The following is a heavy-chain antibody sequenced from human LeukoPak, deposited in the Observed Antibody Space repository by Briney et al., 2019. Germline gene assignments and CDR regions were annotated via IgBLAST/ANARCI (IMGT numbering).Heavy chain of an antibody. CDR3: ARDHITMIGTYYFYGMDV. Sequence: PGGSLRLSCAASGFTFSSYEMNWVRQAPGKGLEWVSYISSSGSTIYYADSVKGRFTISRDNAKNSLYLQMNSLRAEDTAAYYCARDHITMIGTYYFYGMDVWGQGTTVTVSS. V-gene: IGHV3-48*03. J-gene: IGHJ6*02. CDR2: ISSSGSTI. D-gene: IGHD3-22*01. CDR1: GFTFSSYE.